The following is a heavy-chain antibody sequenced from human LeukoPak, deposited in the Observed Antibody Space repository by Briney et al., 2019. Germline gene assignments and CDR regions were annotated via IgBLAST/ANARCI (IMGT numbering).Heavy chain of an antibody. Sequence: SQTLSLTCAISGDSVSSNRASWTWIRQSPSRGLEWLGRTYYRSKWYNDYAVSLKSRISINPDTSKNQFSLQLNPVTPEDTAVYYCSRSDGASDFDYWGQGTLVTVSS. D-gene: IGHD5-24*01. CDR1: GDSVSSNRAS. CDR2: TYYRSKWYN. CDR3: SRSDGASDFDY. J-gene: IGHJ4*02. V-gene: IGHV6-1*01.